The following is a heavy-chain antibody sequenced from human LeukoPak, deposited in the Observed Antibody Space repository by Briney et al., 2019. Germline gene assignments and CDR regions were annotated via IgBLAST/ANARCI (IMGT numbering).Heavy chain of an antibody. CDR1: GGSFSGYY. CDR2: INHSGST. V-gene: IGHV4-34*01. CDR3: ARKGSLFWSGYRNYWYFDL. J-gene: IGHJ2*01. D-gene: IGHD3-3*01. Sequence: SETLSLTCAVYGGSFSGYYWSWIRQPPGKGLEWIGEINHSGSTNYNPSLKSRVTLSVDTSKNQFSLKLSSVTAADTAVYYCARKGSLFWSGYRNYWYFDLWGRGTLVTVSS.